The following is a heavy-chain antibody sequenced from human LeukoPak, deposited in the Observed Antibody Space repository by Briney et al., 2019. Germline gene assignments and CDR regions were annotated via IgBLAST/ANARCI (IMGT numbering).Heavy chain of an antibody. CDR1: GGTFSSYA. D-gene: IGHD4-23*01. CDR3: ARDRRWGRVRYDAFDI. V-gene: IGHV1-69*05. J-gene: IGHJ3*02. CDR2: IIPIFGTA. Sequence: SVKVSCKASGGTFSSYAISWVRQAPGQGLEWMGGIIPIFGTANYAQKFQGRVTITTDESTSTAYMELSSLRSEDTAVYYCARDRRWGRVRYDAFDIWGQGTMVTVSS.